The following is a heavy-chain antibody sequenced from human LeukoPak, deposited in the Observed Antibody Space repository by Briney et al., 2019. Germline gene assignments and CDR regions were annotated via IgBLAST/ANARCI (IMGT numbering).Heavy chain of an antibody. CDR3: ARDWVDY. CDR2: IYSGGST. J-gene: IGHJ4*02. D-gene: IGHD7-27*01. V-gene: IGHV3-53*01. Sequence: GGSLRLSCAASGFTVSSNYMSWVRQAPGKGLEWVSVIYSGGSTYYADSVKGRFTISRDNAKNSLYLQMNSLRAEDTAVYYCARDWVDYWGQGTLVTVSS. CDR1: GFTVSSNY.